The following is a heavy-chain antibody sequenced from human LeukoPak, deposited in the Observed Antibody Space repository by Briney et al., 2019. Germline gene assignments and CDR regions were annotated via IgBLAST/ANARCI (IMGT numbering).Heavy chain of an antibody. V-gene: IGHV3-11*04. CDR2: ISRSGSTK. CDR1: GFTFKDFY. Sequence: GGSLRLSCAASGFTFKDFYINWIRQAPGKGLEWVSSISRSGSTKYYADSVKGRFTISRDNAKNSLFLQMNSLRAEDTAVYYCAREGSNGDYGFDYWGQGTLVTVSS. J-gene: IGHJ4*02. D-gene: IGHD4-17*01. CDR3: AREGSNGDYGFDY.